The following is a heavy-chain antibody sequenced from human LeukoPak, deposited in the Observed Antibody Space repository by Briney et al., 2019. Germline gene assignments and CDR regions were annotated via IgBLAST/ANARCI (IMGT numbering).Heavy chain of an antibody. J-gene: IGHJ4*02. CDR3: ARDLNYYDSSGI. V-gene: IGHV4-39*07. CDR1: GGSISSSSYY. CDR2: IYYSGST. Sequence: SETLSLTCTVSGGSISSSSYYWGWIRQPPGKGLEWIGSIYYSGSTYYNPSLKSRVTISVDTSKNQFSLKLSSVTAADTAVYYCARDLNYYDSSGIWGQGTLVTVSS. D-gene: IGHD3-22*01.